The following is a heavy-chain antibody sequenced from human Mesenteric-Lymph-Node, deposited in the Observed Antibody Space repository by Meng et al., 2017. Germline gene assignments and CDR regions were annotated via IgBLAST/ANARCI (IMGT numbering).Heavy chain of an antibody. CDR1: GYTFTGYY. J-gene: IGHJ4*02. CDR3: ARTCSGGSCYFVY. V-gene: IGHV1-2*02. D-gene: IGHD2-15*01. Sequence: ASVKVSCKASGYTFTGYYMHWVRQAPGQGLEWMGWINPNSGGTNYAQKFQGRVTMTTDTSTSTAYMELRSLRSDDTAVYYCARTCSGGSCYFVYWGQGALVTVSS. CDR2: INPNSGGT.